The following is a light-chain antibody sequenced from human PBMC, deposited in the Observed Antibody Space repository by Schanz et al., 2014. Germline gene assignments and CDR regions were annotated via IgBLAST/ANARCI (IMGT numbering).Light chain of an antibody. Sequence: QSVLTQPPSASGPPGQRVTISCSGSSSNIGTNAVSWYQQLPGTAPKLFIYSNNQRPSGVPDRFSGSKSGTSVSLAISGLQSEDEADYYCAAWDDSLDAYVFGSGTKLTVL. CDR2: SNN. V-gene: IGLV1-44*01. CDR1: SSNIGTNA. J-gene: IGLJ1*01. CDR3: AAWDDSLDAYV.